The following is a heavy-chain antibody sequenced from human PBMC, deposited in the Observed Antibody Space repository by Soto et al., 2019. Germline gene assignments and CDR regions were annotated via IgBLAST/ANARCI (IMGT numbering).Heavy chain of an antibody. J-gene: IGHJ4*02. CDR3: ARDTGYCSSTSCPLDY. CDR1: GGTFSSYA. CDR2: IIPIFGTA. D-gene: IGHD2-2*01. V-gene: IGHV1-69*06. Sequence: QVQLVQSGAEVKKPGSSVKVSCKASGGTFSSYAISWVRQAPGQGLEWLGGIIPIFGTANYAQKFQGRVTITADKSTSTAYMELSSLRSEDTAVYYCARDTGYCSSTSCPLDYWGQGTLVTVSS.